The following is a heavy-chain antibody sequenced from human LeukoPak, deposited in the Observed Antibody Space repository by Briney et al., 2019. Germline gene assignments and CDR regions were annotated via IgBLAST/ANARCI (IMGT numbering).Heavy chain of an antibody. D-gene: IGHD3-10*01. CDR2: IYSGDSDT. CDR1: GYSFTSYW. J-gene: IGHJ6*02. Sequence: GESLKIFCKDSGYSFTSYWIGWVRQMPGKGLEWMGIIYSGDSDTRYSPSFQGQVTISADKSISTAYLQWSSLKASDIAMYYCARADQLRWFGDPRRPYYDGMDVWGQGTTVTVSS. V-gene: IGHV5-51*01. CDR3: ARADQLRWFGDPRRPYYDGMDV.